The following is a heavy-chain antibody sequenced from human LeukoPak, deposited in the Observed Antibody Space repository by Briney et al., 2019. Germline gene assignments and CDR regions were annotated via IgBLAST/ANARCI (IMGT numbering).Heavy chain of an antibody. CDR1: GYTFTSYA. CDR2: INTNTGNP. J-gene: IGHJ4*02. V-gene: IGHV7-4-1*02. D-gene: IGHD3-22*01. CDR3: ARREYYYDSSGLMDY. Sequence: GASAKVSCKASGYTFTSYAMNWVRQAPGQGLEWMGWINTNTGNPTYAQGFTGRFVFSLDTSVSTAYLQISSLKAEDTAVYYCARREYYYDSSGLMDYWGQGTLVTVSS.